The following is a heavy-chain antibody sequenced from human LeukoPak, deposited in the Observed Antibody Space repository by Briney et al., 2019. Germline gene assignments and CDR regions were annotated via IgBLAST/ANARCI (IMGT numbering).Heavy chain of an antibody. V-gene: IGHV3-21*01. Sequence: GGSLTLSCAASGFTFSSYTMNWVRQAPGKGLEWVSYISRSSTYIYYADSVKGRFTISRDNAQNSLYLQMNSLRAEDTAVYYCARDLKVTGTDGAYHYYGMDVWGHGTTVAVSS. J-gene: IGHJ6*02. CDR1: GFTFSSYT. CDR3: ARDLKVTGTDGAYHYYGMDV. CDR2: ISRSSTYI. D-gene: IGHD2-21*02.